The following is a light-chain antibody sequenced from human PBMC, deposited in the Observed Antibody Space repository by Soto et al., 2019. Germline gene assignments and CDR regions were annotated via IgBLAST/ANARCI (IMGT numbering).Light chain of an antibody. V-gene: IGKV3D-20*02. Sequence: EIVMTQSPATLSVSPGERATLSCSASQSVSSNLAWYQQKPGQAPRLLIYGASSRATGIPDRFSGSGSGTDFTLTISRLEPEDFAVYYCQQRSHWPRTFGQGTKVDIK. CDR2: GAS. J-gene: IGKJ1*01. CDR3: QQRSHWPRT. CDR1: QSVSSN.